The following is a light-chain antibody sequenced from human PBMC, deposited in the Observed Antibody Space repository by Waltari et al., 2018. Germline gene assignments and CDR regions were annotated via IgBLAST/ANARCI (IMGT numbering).Light chain of an antibody. CDR2: HAS. J-gene: IGKJ1*01. Sequence: EIVLTQSPGTLSLSPGERATLSCRASQSVGRYLVWYQQKPGQAPRRLIYHASIRATGIPDRFSGSGSGTDFSLTISRLEPEDFAVYYCQKYESLPATFGQGTKVEI. CDR1: QSVGRY. CDR3: QKYESLPAT. V-gene: IGKV3-20*01.